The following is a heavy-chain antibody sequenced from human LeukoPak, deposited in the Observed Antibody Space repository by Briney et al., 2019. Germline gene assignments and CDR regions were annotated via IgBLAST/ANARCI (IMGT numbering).Heavy chain of an antibody. V-gene: IGHV3-23*01. J-gene: IGHJ4*02. D-gene: IGHD4-17*01. CDR3: ASQPVGGYHDYGPPRS. CDR1: GFTFSSYA. CDR2: ISGSGGST. Sequence: GGSLRLSCAASGFTFSSYAMSWARQAPGKGLEWVSAISGSGGSTYYADSVKGRFTISRDNSKNTLYLQMNSLRAEDTAVYYCASQPVGGYHDYGPPRSWGQGTLVTVSS.